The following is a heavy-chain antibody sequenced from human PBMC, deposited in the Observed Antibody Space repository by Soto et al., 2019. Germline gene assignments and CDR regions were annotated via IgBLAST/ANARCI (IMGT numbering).Heavy chain of an antibody. CDR3: ARESYSSGWPREWWFDP. V-gene: IGHV6-1*01. D-gene: IGHD6-19*01. J-gene: IGHJ5*02. CDR1: GDSVSSNSAA. Sequence: SETLSLTCAVSGDSVSSNSAAWNWIRQSASRGLEWLGRTYYRSKWYNDYAVSVKSRITINPDTSKNQFSLQLNSVTPEDTAVYYCARESYSSGWPREWWFDPWGQGTLVTVSS. CDR2: TYYRSKWYN.